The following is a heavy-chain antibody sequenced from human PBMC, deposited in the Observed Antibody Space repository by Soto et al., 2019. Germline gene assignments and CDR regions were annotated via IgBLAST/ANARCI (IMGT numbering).Heavy chain of an antibody. CDR1: GYTFTSYY. V-gene: IGHV1-46*01. D-gene: IGHD2-15*01. CDR2: INPSGGST. Sequence: ASVKVSCQASGYTFTSYYMHWVRQAPGQGLEWMGIINPSGGSTSYAQKFQGRVTMTRDTSTSTVYMELSSLRSEDTAVYYCARKDRFGADIVVVVAAMKYWGQGTLVTVSS. J-gene: IGHJ4*02. CDR3: ARKDRFGADIVVVVAAMKY.